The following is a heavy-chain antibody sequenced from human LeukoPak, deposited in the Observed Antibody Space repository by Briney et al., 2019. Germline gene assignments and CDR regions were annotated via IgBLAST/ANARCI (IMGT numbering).Heavy chain of an antibody. CDR3: ARDGYYGSGSYSPFDY. D-gene: IGHD3-10*01. V-gene: IGHV4-34*01. CDR1: GGSFSGYY. J-gene: IGHJ4*02. Sequence: SETLSLTCAVYGGSFSGYYWSWIRQPPGKGLEWIGEINHSGSTNYNPSLKSRVTISVDTSKNQFSLKLSSVTAADTAVYYCARDGYYGSGSYSPFDYWGQGTLVTVSS. CDR2: INHSGST.